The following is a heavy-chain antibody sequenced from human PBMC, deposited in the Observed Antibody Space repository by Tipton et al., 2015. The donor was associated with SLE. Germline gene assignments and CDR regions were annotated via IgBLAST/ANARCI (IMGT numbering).Heavy chain of an antibody. CDR1: GGSFSGYY. CDR3: ARLYDYGGNAYFDN. J-gene: IGHJ4*02. D-gene: IGHD4-23*01. CDR2: ISHRGST. V-gene: IGHV4-34*01. Sequence: TLSLTCAVYGGSFSGYYWSWIRQAPEKGLEWIGEISHRGSTNNNPSLKSRVTISVDTSKTHFSLKLTSVTAADTAVYYCARLYDYGGNAYFDNWGQGALVTVSS.